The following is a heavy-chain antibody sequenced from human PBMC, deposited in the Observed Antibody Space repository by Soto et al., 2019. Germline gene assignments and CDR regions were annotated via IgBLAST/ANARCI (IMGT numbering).Heavy chain of an antibody. Sequence: QVQLVESGGGVVQPGGSLRLSCAASGFTFNTYTIDWVRQVPGKGLEWVAVISYDGSKIFYADSVKGRFTISRDNSKNTLYLQLNSLRPEHTALYHCARVSGFYFYAMDVWGQGTSVTVSS. V-gene: IGHV3-30*01. D-gene: IGHD3-3*01. CDR1: GFTFNTYT. J-gene: IGHJ6*02. CDR3: ARVSGFYFYAMDV. CDR2: ISYDGSKI.